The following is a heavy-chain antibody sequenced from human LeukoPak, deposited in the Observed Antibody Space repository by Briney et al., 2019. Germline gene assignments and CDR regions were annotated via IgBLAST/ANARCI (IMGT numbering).Heavy chain of an antibody. Sequence: ASVKVSCKTSGYAFGSQDINWVRQATGQGLEWVGYMNPNSGNSGYAQKFLGRVTLTTDTSISTAYVELSGLRSEDTAVYYCARELRRDDIWGQGTMVTVSS. D-gene: IGHD6-25*01. CDR2: MNPNSGNS. J-gene: IGHJ3*02. CDR1: GYAFGSQD. V-gene: IGHV1-8*02. CDR3: ARELRRDDI.